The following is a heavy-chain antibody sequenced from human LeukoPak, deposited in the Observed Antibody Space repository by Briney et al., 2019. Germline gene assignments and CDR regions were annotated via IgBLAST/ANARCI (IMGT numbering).Heavy chain of an antibody. D-gene: IGHD4-17*01. CDR1: GFTFSSYW. V-gene: IGHV3-7*01. CDR3: ARDDYGDYPDY. Sequence: GGSLRLSCAASGFTFSSYWMSWVRQAPGKGLERVANIKQDGSEKYYVDSMKGRFTISRDNAKNSLYLQMNSLRAEDTAVYYCARDDYGDYPDYWGQGTLVTVSS. J-gene: IGHJ4*02. CDR2: IKQDGSEK.